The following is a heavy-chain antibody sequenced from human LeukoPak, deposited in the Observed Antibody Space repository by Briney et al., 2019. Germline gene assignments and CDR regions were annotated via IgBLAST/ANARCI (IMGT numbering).Heavy chain of an antibody. CDR1: GGSFSGYY. J-gene: IGHJ4*02. V-gene: IGHV4-34*01. CDR2: INHSGST. D-gene: IGHD6-19*01. Sequence: PSETLSLTCAVYGGSFSGYYWSWIRQPPGKGLEWIGEINHSGSTNYNPSLKSRVTISVDTSKNQFSLKLSSVTAADTAVYYCARDPTGYSSGWYVDYWGQGTLVTVSS. CDR3: ARDPTGYSSGWYVDY.